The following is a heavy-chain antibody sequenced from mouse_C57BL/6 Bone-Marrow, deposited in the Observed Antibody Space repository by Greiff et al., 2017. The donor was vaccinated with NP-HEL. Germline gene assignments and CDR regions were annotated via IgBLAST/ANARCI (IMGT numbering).Heavy chain of an antibody. D-gene: IGHD2-4*01. CDR1: GYTFTSYW. J-gene: IGHJ2*01. V-gene: IGHV1-59*01. CDR2: IDPSDSYT. CDR3: ARNSYDYDYY. Sequence: VQLQQPGAELVRPGTSVKLSCKASGYTFTSYWMHWVKQRPGQGLEWIGVIDPSDSYTNYNQKFKGKATLTVDTSSSTAYMQLSSLTSEDSAVYYCARNSYDYDYYWGQGTTLTVSS.